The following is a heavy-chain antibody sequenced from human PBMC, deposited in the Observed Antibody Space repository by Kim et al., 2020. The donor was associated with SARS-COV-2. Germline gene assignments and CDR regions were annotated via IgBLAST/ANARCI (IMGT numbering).Heavy chain of an antibody. CDR2: ISGSGGST. D-gene: IGHD6-19*01. CDR1: GFTFSNYA. Sequence: GGSLRLSCAASGFTFSNYAMSWVRQAPGKGLEWVSAISGSGGSTYYADSVKGRFTISRDNSKNTLYLQMNSLRAEDTAVYYCAKTESMVSRYRSGWYEYYYYGMDVWGQGTTVTVSS. CDR3: AKTESMVSRYRSGWYEYYYYGMDV. J-gene: IGHJ6*02. V-gene: IGHV3-23*01.